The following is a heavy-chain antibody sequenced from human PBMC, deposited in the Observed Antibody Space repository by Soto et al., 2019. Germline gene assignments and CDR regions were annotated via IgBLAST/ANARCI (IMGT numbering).Heavy chain of an antibody. V-gene: IGHV3-7*04. J-gene: IGHJ3*02. CDR2: IKQDGRAA. Sequence: EVQLVESGGGLVQPGGSLRLSCVASGFPFSTYWMTWVRQAPGKGLEWVANIKQDGRAAWYVDSVKGRFTISRDNAKKSLYLQMNSLRVEDTAVYYCARGDYHDTSGPFSDAFDIWGQGTMVTVSS. D-gene: IGHD3-22*01. CDR1: GFPFSTYW. CDR3: ARGDYHDTSGPFSDAFDI.